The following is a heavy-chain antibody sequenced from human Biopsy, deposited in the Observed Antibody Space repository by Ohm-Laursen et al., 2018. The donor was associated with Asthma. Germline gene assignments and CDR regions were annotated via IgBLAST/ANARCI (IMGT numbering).Heavy chain of an antibody. Sequence: SVKVSCKSLGGTFNTYVIGWVRQAPGQGLEWMGGINSVFGTTTYPQKFQDRVTITADDSTSTVYTELSSLRSEDTAVYYCARKAGSCISRTCYSLDFWGQGTLVTASS. CDR2: INSVFGTT. J-gene: IGHJ4*02. D-gene: IGHD2-2*01. CDR3: ARKAGSCISRTCYSLDF. V-gene: IGHV1-69*13. CDR1: GGTFNTYV.